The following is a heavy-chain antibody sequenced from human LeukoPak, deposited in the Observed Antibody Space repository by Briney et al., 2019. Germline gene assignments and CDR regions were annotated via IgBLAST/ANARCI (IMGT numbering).Heavy chain of an antibody. CDR3: ARVLGIAVVAGATEDNYFDP. V-gene: IGHV4-34*01. Sequence: KPSETLSLTCGVSGGSISSYFWTWIRQSPAKALEWIGEINESGETDYNPSLKSRAKISIDTSRGQFYLTLRSVTAADAAMYYCARVLGIAVVAGATEDNYFDPWGQGILVTVSS. J-gene: IGHJ5*02. CDR2: INESGET. D-gene: IGHD2-21*01. CDR1: GGSISSYF.